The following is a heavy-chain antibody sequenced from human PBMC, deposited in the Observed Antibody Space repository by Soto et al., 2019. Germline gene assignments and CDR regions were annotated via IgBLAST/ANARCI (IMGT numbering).Heavy chain of an antibody. CDR2: LYYGRSA. D-gene: IGHD3-22*01. J-gene: IGHJ4*02. Sequence: QVQLQESGPGLVKPSETLSLTCAVSGDSISSYYCMWIRQPPGKGLESIGYLYYGRSANYKPSLKRRVTLSVDTSTNQCSLSLSSMTAADTAVYYCALRSMAVVPEYWGQGTLVTGSS. CDR1: GDSISSYY. V-gene: IGHV4-59*01. CDR3: ALRSMAVVPEY.